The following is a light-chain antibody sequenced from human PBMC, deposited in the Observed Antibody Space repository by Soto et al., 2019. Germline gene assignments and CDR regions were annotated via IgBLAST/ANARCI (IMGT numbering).Light chain of an antibody. J-gene: IGKJ1*01. CDR1: QSVSSY. Sequence: EIVLTQSPATLCLSPGERATLSCRASQSVSSYLAWYQQKPGQAPRLLIYDASNRATGIPARFSGSGSGTDFTLTISSLEPEDFAVYYCQQRSNWPPGWTFGQGTKV. V-gene: IGKV3-11*01. CDR3: QQRSNWPPGWT. CDR2: DAS.